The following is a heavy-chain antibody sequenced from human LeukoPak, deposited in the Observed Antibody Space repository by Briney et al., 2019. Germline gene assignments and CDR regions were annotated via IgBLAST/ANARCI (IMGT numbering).Heavy chain of an antibody. J-gene: IGHJ5*02. CDR1: GGSISSNTYF. D-gene: IGHD4-17*01. CDR2: IRYSGST. Sequence: PPETLSLTCNVSGGSISSNTYFWGWIRRPPGKGLEWIGSIRYSGSTYYNPSLKSRVTISVDTSKNQFSLNLSSLTAADTAVYYCATSDTESTYNWFDPWGQGTLVTVS. V-gene: IGHV4-39*01. CDR3: ATSDTESTYNWFDP.